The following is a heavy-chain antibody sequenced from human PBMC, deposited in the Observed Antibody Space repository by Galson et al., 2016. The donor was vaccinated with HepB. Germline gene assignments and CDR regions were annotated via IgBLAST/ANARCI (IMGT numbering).Heavy chain of an antibody. CDR3: AREIKDEVSVSWYFDL. Sequence: SLRLSCAASGFTFSRSDMHWVRQGTGKGLEWVSAIGRGGDTYYSDSVEGRFTISRENAKNSLYLEMNSLRAGDTAVYYCAREIKDEVSVSWYFDLWGQGTLVTVSS. CDR1: GFTFSRSD. V-gene: IGHV3-13*01. D-gene: IGHD5/OR15-5a*01. CDR2: IGRGGDT. J-gene: IGHJ2*01.